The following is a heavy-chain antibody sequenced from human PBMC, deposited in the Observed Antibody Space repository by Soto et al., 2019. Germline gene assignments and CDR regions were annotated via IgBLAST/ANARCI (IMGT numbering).Heavy chain of an antibody. V-gene: IGHV2-5*02. J-gene: IGHJ3*02. CDR3: AHATTILIRYFDWFYDAFDI. CDR2: IYWDDDK. CDR1: GFSLSTSGVG. Sequence: SGPTLVKPTQTLTLTCTFSGFSLSTSGVGVGWIRQPPGKALEWLALIYWDDDKRYSPSLKSRLTITKDTSKNQVVLTMTNMDPVDTATYYCAHATTILIRYFDWFYDAFDIWGQGTMVTVSS. D-gene: IGHD3-9*01.